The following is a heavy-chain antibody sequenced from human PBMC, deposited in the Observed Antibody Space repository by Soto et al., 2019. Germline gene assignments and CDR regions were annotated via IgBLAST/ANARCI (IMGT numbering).Heavy chain of an antibody. CDR2: INAGNGNT. CDR1: GYTFPSYA. V-gene: IGHV1-3*01. D-gene: IGHD2-21*02. Sequence: GASVKVSCKASGYTFPSYAMHWVRQAPGQRLEWMGWINAGNGNTKYSQKFQGRVTITRDTSASTAYMKLSSLRSEDTAVYYCARSIVVVTALDYWGQGTLVTVSS. CDR3: ARSIVVVTALDY. J-gene: IGHJ4*02.